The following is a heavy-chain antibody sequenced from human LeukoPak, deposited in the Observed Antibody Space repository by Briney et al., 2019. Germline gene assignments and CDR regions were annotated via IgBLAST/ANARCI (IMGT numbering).Heavy chain of an antibody. J-gene: IGHJ4*02. Sequence: PSETLSLTCTVSGGSISSYYWGWIRQPPGKGLEWIGYIYYSGSTNYNPSLKSRVTISVDTSKNQFSLKLSSVTAADTAVYYCARAGNYYDSSGTIDYWGQGTLVTVSS. CDR2: IYYSGST. CDR1: GGSISSYY. V-gene: IGHV4-59*01. D-gene: IGHD3-22*01. CDR3: ARAGNYYDSSGTIDY.